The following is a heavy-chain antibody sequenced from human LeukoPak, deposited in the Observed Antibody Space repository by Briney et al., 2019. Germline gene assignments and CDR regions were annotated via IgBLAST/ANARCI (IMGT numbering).Heavy chain of an antibody. D-gene: IGHD4-17*01. CDR2: IYTSGST. CDR1: GGSISSYY. J-gene: IGHJ3*02. V-gene: IGHV4-4*07. CDR3: ARDYGDYEPGAFDI. Sequence: PSETLSLTCTVSGGSISSYYWSWIRQPAGKGLEWIGRIYTSGSTNYNPSLKSRVTMSVDTSENQFSLKLSSVTAADTAVYYCARDYGDYEPGAFDIWGQGTMVTVSS.